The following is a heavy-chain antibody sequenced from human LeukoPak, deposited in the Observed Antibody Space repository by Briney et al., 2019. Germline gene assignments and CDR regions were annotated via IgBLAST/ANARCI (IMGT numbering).Heavy chain of an antibody. Sequence: GGSLRLSCAVSGFTFSSYAMSWVRQAPGKGLEWVSAISGSGASTYYADSVKGRFTISRDNSKNTLHLQMNSLRAEDTAVYYCAKGRAVEVVAAFNYWGQGTVVTVSS. V-gene: IGHV3-23*01. CDR2: ISGSGAST. D-gene: IGHD2-15*01. J-gene: IGHJ4*02. CDR3: AKGRAVEVVAAFNY. CDR1: GFTFSSYA.